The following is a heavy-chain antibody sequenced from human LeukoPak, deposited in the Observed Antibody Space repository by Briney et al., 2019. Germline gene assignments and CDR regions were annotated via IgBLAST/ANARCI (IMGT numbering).Heavy chain of an antibody. D-gene: IGHD3-22*01. CDR1: GFTFSGSA. CDR2: IRSKTNNYAT. Sequence: PGGSLRPSCAASGFTFSGSAMHWVRQASGKGLEWVGRIRSKTNNYATAYAASVKGRFTISRDDSKNTAYLQMDSLKTEDTAVYYCTRLVGDNSGYYGDYWGQGTLVTVSS. CDR3: TRLVGDNSGYYGDY. J-gene: IGHJ4*02. V-gene: IGHV3-73*01.